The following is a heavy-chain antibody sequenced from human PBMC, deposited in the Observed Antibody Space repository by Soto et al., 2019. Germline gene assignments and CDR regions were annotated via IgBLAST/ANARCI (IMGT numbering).Heavy chain of an antibody. D-gene: IGHD5-18*01. J-gene: IGHJ3*02. Sequence: GGSLRLSCAASGFTFSSYSMNWVRQAPGKGLEWVSYISSSSSTIYYADSVKGRFTISRDNAKNSLYLQMNSLRAEDTAVYYCARTLSSIAEWSYGLDDAFDIWGQGTMVTVSS. V-gene: IGHV3-48*01. CDR1: GFTFSSYS. CDR2: ISSSSSTI. CDR3: ARTLSSIAEWSYGLDDAFDI.